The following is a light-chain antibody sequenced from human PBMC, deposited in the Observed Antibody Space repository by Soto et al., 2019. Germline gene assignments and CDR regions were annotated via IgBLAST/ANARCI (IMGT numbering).Light chain of an antibody. V-gene: IGLV1-47*01. Sequence: XSVLTQPPSASGTPGQRVTISCSGSSSNIGSNYVYWYQQLPGTAPKLLIYRNNQRPSGVPDRFSDSKSGTSASLAISGLRSEDEADYYCAAWDDSLSGRVFGTGTKVTVL. CDR1: SSNIGSNY. CDR2: RNN. CDR3: AAWDDSLSGRV. J-gene: IGLJ1*01.